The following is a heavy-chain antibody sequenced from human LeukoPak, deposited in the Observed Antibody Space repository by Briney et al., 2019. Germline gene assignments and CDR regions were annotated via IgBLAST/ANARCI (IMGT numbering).Heavy chain of an antibody. CDR3: ATNEDDSGSNYRAFHY. J-gene: IGHJ4*02. V-gene: IGHV3-30*04. Sequence: GGSLRLSCAASGIAFSGNAIHWVRQPPGRGLEWVALISKDGSEKSYADSVKGRFTISRDDSKNSLYLQMNSLRPEDTAFYYCATNEDDSGSNYRAFHYWGQGTLVTVSS. D-gene: IGHD1-26*01. CDR2: ISKDGSEK. CDR1: GIAFSGNA.